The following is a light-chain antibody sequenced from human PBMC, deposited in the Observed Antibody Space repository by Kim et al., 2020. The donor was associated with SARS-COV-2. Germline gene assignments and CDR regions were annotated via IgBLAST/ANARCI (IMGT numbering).Light chain of an antibody. Sequence: VSPGETATLSCRASRSVSSNLAWYQQKPGQAPRLLIYGASTRATGIPARFSGSGSGTEFTLTISSLQSEDFAVCYCQQYNNWPGTFGQGTGVDIK. CDR1: RSVSSN. CDR3: QQYNNWPGT. V-gene: IGKV3-15*01. J-gene: IGKJ1*01. CDR2: GAS.